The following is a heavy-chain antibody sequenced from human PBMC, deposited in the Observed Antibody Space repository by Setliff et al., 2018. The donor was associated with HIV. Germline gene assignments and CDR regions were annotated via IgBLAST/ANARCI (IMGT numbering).Heavy chain of an antibody. Sequence: SETLSLTCTISGGFISNHYWNWIRQPPGKGLEWIGSTHYSGSSYYSPSLKSRVTISLDTSKNQFSLKLGSMTAADTAVYYCARDVGLCGVDCWPYFYFDLWGRGNLVTVSS. V-gene: IGHV4-59*11. D-gene: IGHD2-21*02. CDR3: ARDVGLCGVDCWPYFYFDL. J-gene: IGHJ2*01. CDR2: THYSGSS. CDR1: GGFISNHY.